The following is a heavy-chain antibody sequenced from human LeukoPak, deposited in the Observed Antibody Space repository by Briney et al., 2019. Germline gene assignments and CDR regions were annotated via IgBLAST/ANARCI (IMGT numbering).Heavy chain of an antibody. J-gene: IGHJ4*02. CDR3: TRVVNGGHFDY. D-gene: IGHD2-8*01. CDR1: GASINNYY. V-gene: IGHV4-59*01. CDR2: VYHTGAS. Sequence: PSETLSLTCSVSGASINNYYWTWIRQPPGKGLEWIGYVYHTGASGYHPSLKSRVAMSLDTSKNQVSLNLRSVTAADTAVYFCTRVVNGGHFDYWGQGTLVTVPS.